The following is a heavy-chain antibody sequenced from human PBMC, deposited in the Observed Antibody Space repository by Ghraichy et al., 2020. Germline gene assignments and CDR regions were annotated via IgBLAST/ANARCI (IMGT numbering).Heavy chain of an antibody. CDR2: IHPGDSDI. CDR3: ARHIDCPGGRCTPDLDAFDI. J-gene: IGHJ3*02. Sequence: GESLNISCKGSGYSFTTHWIAWVRQMPGKGLEWMGVIHPGDSDIRYRPSFQGQVTISVDKSISTAYLQWSSLKASDTAMYYCARHIDCPGGRCTPDLDAFDIWGQGTMVTVSS. D-gene: IGHD2-15*01. CDR1: GYSFTTHW. V-gene: IGHV5-51*01.